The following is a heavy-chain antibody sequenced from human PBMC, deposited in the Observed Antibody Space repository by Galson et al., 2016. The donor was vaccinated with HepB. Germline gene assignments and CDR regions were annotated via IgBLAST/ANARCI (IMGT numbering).Heavy chain of an antibody. V-gene: IGHV1-2*02. J-gene: IGHJ4*02. CDR2: INPNSGGT. CDR1: GYTFTGYY. D-gene: IGHD2-2*01. CDR3: AREVKGGGQIVDESAALGY. Sequence: SVKVSCKASGYTFTGYYMHWVRQAPGQGLERMGWINPNSGGTNYAQTFQGRVTMTRDTSISTAYMEMRRLRYDDTAVYYCAREVKGGGQIVDESAALGYWGLGTLVTVSS.